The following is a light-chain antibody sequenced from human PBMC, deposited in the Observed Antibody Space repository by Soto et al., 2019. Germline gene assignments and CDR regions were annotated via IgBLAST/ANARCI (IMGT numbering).Light chain of an antibody. V-gene: IGKV1-39*01. CDR1: QSISRY. J-gene: IGKJ5*01. CDR2: VAS. Sequence: DIQMTQSPSSLSASVGDRVTITSRASQSISRYLNWYQQKPGKAPNILIYVASSLQSEVPSRFSGSGSGTDFTLPITSLQPEDFSTYYCQQSYGNPITFGQGTRLEIK. CDR3: QQSYGNPIT.